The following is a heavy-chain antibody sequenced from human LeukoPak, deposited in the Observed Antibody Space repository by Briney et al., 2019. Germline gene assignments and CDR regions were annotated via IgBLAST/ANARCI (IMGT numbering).Heavy chain of an antibody. J-gene: IGHJ4*02. CDR3: ARDTKDY. Sequence: PGGSLRLSCAASGFTFSSYEMNWVRQAPGKGLEWISCISTTGDRIQYADSVKGRFTISRDNAKNSLYLQMNSLRAEDTAVYYCARDTKDYWGQGTLVTVSS. V-gene: IGHV3-48*03. CDR2: ISTTGDRI. D-gene: IGHD2-8*01. CDR1: GFTFSSYE.